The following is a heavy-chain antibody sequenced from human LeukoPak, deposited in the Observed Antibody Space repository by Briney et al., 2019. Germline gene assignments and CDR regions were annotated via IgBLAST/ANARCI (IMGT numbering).Heavy chain of an antibody. J-gene: IGHJ4*02. CDR3: AGGRTAAAGRYLDY. V-gene: IGHV4-39*07. CDR2: IYYSGST. CDR1: GGSISSSSYY. D-gene: IGHD6-13*01. Sequence: SETLSLTCTVSGGSISSSSYYWGWIHQPPGKGLEWIGSIYYSGSTYYNPSLKSRVTISVDTSKNQFSLKLSSVTAADTAVYYCAGGRTAAAGRYLDYWGQGTLVTVSS.